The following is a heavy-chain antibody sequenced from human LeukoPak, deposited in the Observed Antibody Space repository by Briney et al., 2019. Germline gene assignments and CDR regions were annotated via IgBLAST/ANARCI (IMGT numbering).Heavy chain of an antibody. J-gene: IGHJ4*02. CDR1: GFTFSDYS. CDR2: ISSGSSYI. V-gene: IGHV3-21*01. CDR3: ARDFRNHLDGYSPPYHFDY. D-gene: IGHD5-24*01. Sequence: PGGSLRLSCAASGFTFSDYSMSWVGQAPGKGLEWVSSISSGSSYIYYADSVKGRFTISRDNGKNSPYLQMNSLRAEDTAVYYCARDFRNHLDGYSPPYHFDYWGQGTLVTVSS.